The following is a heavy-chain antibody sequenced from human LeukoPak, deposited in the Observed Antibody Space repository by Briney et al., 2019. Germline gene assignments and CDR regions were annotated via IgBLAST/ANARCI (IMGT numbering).Heavy chain of an antibody. V-gene: IGHV3-7*01. Sequence: GGSPRLSCAASGFSLSDYWMTWVRHALGQGLERVANIREDGNVKYYAVSVKGRFTISRDGAKKTVWLQMNSLRTEYTALYYCVRDWTPAQSGSFYDALDIWGQGTLVTVSS. CDR1: GFSLSDYW. J-gene: IGHJ3*02. CDR3: VRDWTPAQSGSFYDALDI. D-gene: IGHD3/OR15-3a*01. CDR2: IREDGNVK.